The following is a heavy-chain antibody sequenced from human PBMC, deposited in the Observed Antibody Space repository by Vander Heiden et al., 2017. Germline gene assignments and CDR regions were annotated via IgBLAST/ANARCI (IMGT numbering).Heavy chain of an antibody. J-gene: IGHJ3*02. CDR1: GFPSTAYA. Sequence: EMHQVDSGAGLVPTRCSLRFSRAASGFPSTAYAMHWVRQPPGKGLEWVSGVSWNSSSIGYADSVKGQFTIPKDNAKNSLYRQMNSLRTEDTALYYCAKDIGGGDSMGGEAFDIWGQGTLVTVSS. D-gene: IGHD2-21*02. CDR3: AKDIGGGDSMGGEAFDI. CDR2: VSWNSSSI. V-gene: IGHV3-9*02.